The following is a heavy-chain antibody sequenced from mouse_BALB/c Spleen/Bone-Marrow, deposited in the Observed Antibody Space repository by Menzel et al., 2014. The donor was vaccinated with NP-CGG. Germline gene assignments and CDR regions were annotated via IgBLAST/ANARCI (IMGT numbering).Heavy chain of an antibody. CDR1: GFTFSSFG. CDR2: INSNGGFT. Sequence: VQLKESGGGLVQPGGSLKLSCAASGFTFSSFGMSWVRQTPDKRLELVANINSNGGFTYYADSVKGRFTISRDNAMNTLYLQMRSLKSEDTAIYYCSRGFDYSSWFAYWGQGTLVTVSA. D-gene: IGHD2-4*01. J-gene: IGHJ3*01. CDR3: SRGFDYSSWFAY. V-gene: IGHV5-6-3*01.